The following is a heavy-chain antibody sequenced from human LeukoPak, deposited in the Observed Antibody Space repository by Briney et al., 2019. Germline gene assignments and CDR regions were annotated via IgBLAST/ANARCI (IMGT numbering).Heavy chain of an antibody. J-gene: IGHJ4*02. CDR3: ARDWSGRGDDN. CDR2: INPNNGGA. Sequence: ASVKVSCKASGYTFSASYIHWVRQAPGQGLEWVGWINPNNGGAASAQRFQGRVTMTRDTSVSTVYMELTSLRSDDTAVYYCARDWSGRGDDNWGQGTLVTVSS. D-gene: IGHD3-3*01. CDR1: GYTFSASY. V-gene: IGHV1-2*02.